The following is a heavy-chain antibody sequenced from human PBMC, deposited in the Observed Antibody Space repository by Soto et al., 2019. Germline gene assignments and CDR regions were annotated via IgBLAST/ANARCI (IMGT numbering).Heavy chain of an antibody. J-gene: IGHJ6*02. CDR3: ARMGFYYYGMDV. V-gene: IGHV3-53*01. CDR2: IYSGGST. Sequence: GGSLRLSCAASGFTVSSNYMSWVRQAPGKGLEWVSVIYSGGSTYYADSVKGRFTISRDNSKNTLYLQMNSLRAEDTAVYYCARMGFYYYGMDVWGQGTTVTVSS. CDR1: GFTVSSNY. D-gene: IGHD3-16*01.